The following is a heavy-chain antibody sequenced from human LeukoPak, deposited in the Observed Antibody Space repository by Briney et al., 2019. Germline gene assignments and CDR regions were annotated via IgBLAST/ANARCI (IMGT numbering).Heavy chain of an antibody. D-gene: IGHD6-19*01. CDR1: GFTFSGYS. CDR2: ISSSGDYM. J-gene: IGHJ6*04. CDR3: ARGGSGWPLDV. Sequence: GGSLRLSCAASGFTFSGYSVNWVRQPPRKGLEWVSSISSSGDYMYYADSVKGRFIISRDNAKNSLYLQMNSLRAEDTAVYYCARGGSGWPLDVWGKGHRLTVSS. V-gene: IGHV3-21*01.